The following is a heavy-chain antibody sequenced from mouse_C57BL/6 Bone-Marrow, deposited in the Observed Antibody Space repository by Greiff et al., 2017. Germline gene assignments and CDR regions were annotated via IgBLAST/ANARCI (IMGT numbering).Heavy chain of an antibody. Sequence: VQLQQSGAELVRPGASVKLSCTASGFNFKDAYMPWVKQRPEQGLEWIGWIDPENGDTEYASKFQGKATITADTSSNTAYLQLSSLTSEDTAVYYCTVYYYGSDYWGQGTTLTVSS. D-gene: IGHD1-1*01. CDR2: IDPENGDT. V-gene: IGHV14-4*01. J-gene: IGHJ2*01. CDR1: GFNFKDAY. CDR3: TVYYYGSDY.